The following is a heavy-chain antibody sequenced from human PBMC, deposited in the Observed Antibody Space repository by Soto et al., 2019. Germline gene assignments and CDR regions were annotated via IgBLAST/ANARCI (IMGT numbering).Heavy chain of an antibody. Sequence: EVQLLESGGGLVQPGGSLRLSCAASGFTFSSYAMRWVRQAPGKGLEWVSAISGSGGSTYYADSVKGRFTISRDNSKKSLYLQRNSLRAEETAVYYCARRGSGSFYDYWGQGTLVSVSS. J-gene: IGHJ4*02. V-gene: IGHV3-23*01. CDR1: GFTFSSYA. D-gene: IGHD1-26*01. CDR2: ISGSGGST. CDR3: ARRGSGSFYDY.